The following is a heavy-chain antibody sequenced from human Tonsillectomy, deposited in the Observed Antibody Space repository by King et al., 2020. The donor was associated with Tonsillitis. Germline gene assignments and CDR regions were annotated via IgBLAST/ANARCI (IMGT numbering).Heavy chain of an antibody. J-gene: IGHJ6*03. CDR2: IISSSSYI. CDR1: GFTFSSYS. CDR3: ATTRNYYYYYMDV. V-gene: IGHV3-21*01. Sequence: VQLVESGGGLVKPGGALILSCAASGFTFSSYSMNWVRQAPGKGLEWVSSIISSSSYINYADSVKGRFTISRDNAKNSLYRQMNSLRAEDTAVYYCATTRNYYYYYMDVWGKGTSVTVSS.